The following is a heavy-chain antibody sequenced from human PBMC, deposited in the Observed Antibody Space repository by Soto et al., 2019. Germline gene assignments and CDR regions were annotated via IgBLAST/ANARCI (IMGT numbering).Heavy chain of an antibody. CDR1: GDSMTKYY. V-gene: IGHV4-4*07. J-gene: IGHJ4*02. CDR3: ARTVGAAYYFDF. CDR2: IYTSGST. Sequence: TSETLSLTCTVSGDSMTKYYWSWIRQSAGKGLEWIGRIYTSGSTNYNPSLKSRVTMSIDTSNKHFSLSLKSVTAADTAVYYCARTVGAAYYFDFWGQGALVTV. D-gene: IGHD1-26*01.